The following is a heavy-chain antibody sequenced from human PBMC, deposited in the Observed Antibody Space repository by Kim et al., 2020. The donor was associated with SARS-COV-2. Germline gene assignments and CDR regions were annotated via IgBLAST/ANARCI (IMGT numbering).Heavy chain of an antibody. J-gene: IGHJ3*02. CDR1: GGSISSSSYY. D-gene: IGHD3-10*01. CDR2: IYYSGST. CDR3: ATITMVRGVQDAFDI. Sequence: SETLSLTCTVSGGSISSSSYYWGWIRQPPGKGLEWIGSIYYSGSTYYNPSLKSRVTISVDTSKNQFSLKLSSVTAADTAVYYCATITMVRGVQDAFDIWGQGTMVTVSS. V-gene: IGHV4-39*07.